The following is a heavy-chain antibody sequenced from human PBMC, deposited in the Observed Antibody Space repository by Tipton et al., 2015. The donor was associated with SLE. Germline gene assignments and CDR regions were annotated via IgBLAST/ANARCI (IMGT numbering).Heavy chain of an antibody. D-gene: IGHD2-2*01. CDR3: ARGRRDYIVGLPPQEC. CDR2: ISGSGGST. J-gene: IGHJ4*02. Sequence: GSLRLSCAASGFTFSSYAMSWVRQAPGKGLEWVSFISGSGGSTYDADSVKGRFTISRANSKKTLYLQMNSLRAEDTAVYYCARGRRDYIVGLPPQECWGQGALVTVSS. V-gene: IGHV3-23*01. CDR1: GFTFSSYA.